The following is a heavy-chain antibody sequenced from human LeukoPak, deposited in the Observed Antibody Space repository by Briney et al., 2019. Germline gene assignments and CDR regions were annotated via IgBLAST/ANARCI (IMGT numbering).Heavy chain of an antibody. CDR1: GFTFNTYS. Sequence: GESLRLSCAASGFTFNTYSMNWVRQAPGKGLEWISYISNSSTTINFADSVKGRFTISRNNAKNSLSLQMNSLRAEDTAVYYCAKAPVTTCRGAFCYPFDYWGLGTLVTVSS. V-gene: IGHV3-48*01. CDR2: ISNSSTTI. CDR3: AKAPVTTCRGAFCYPFDY. J-gene: IGHJ4*02. D-gene: IGHD2-15*01.